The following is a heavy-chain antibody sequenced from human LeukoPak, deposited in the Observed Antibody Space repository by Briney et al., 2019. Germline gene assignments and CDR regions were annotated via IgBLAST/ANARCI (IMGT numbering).Heavy chain of an antibody. Sequence: PGGSLRLSCAASGFTVSSNYMSWVRQAPGKGLEWVSVIYSGGSTYYADSVKGRFTISRHNSKNTLYLQMNSLRAEDTAVYYCVRDRIPEPYSGSYFDYWGQGTLVTVSS. CDR1: GFTVSSNY. CDR3: VRDRIPEPYSGSYFDY. CDR2: IYSGGST. V-gene: IGHV3-53*04. D-gene: IGHD1-26*01. J-gene: IGHJ4*02.